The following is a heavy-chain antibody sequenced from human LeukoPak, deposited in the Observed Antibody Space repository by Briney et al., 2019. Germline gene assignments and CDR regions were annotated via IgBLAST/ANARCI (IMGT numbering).Heavy chain of an antibody. J-gene: IGHJ6*03. D-gene: IGHD3-3*01. CDR3: ARAPSDFWSGYNYYYYMDV. CDR1: GGSFSGYY. V-gene: IGHV4-59*01. CDR2: IYYSGST. Sequence: SETLSLTCAVYGGSFSGYYWSWIRQPPGKGLEWIGYIYYSGSTNYNPSLKSRVTISVDTSKNQFSLKLSSVTAADTAVYYCARAPSDFWSGYNYYYYMDVWGKGTTVTVSS.